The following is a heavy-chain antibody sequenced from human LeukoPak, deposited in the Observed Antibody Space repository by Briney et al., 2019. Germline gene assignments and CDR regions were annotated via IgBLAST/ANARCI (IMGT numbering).Heavy chain of an antibody. D-gene: IGHD3-22*01. J-gene: IGHJ4*02. Sequence: SETLSLTCAVYGGSFSGYYWSWIRQPPGKGLEWIGEINHSGSTNYNPSLKSRVTISVDTSKNQFSLKLSSVTAADTAVYYCARLYYDSRGRFDYWGQGTLVTVSS. CDR2: INHSGST. CDR3: ARLYYDSRGRFDY. V-gene: IGHV4-34*01. CDR1: GGSFSGYY.